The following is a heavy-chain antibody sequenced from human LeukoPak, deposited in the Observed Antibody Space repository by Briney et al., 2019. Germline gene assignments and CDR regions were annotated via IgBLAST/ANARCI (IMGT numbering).Heavy chain of an antibody. J-gene: IGHJ4*02. CDR2: IKQDGSEK. D-gene: IGHD4-23*01. CDR3: ARKSPTGEGGNPVKYYFDY. CDR1: GFTFSSYW. Sequence: PGGSLRLSCAASGFTFSSYWMSWVRQAPGKGLEWVANIKQDGSEKYYVDSVKGRFTISRDNAKNSLYLQMNSLRAEDTAVYYCARKSPTGEGGNPVKYYFDYWGQGTLVTVSS. V-gene: IGHV3-7*01.